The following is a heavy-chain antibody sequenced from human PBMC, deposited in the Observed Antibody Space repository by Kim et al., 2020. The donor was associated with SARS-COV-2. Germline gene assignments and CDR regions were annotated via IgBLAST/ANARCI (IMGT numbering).Heavy chain of an antibody. D-gene: IGHD2-2*01. J-gene: IGHJ4*02. V-gene: IGHV3-48*04. CDR2: ISSSSSTI. Sequence: GGSLRLSCAASGFTFSSYSMNWVRQAPGKGLEWVSYISSSSSTIYYADSAKGRFTISRDNAKNSLYLQMNSLRAEDTAVYYCARDSCSSTSCYAGDYWGQGTLVTVSS. CDR1: GFTFSSYS. CDR3: ARDSCSSTSCYAGDY.